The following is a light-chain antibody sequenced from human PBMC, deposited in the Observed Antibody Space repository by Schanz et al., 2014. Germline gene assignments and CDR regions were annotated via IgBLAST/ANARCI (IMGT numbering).Light chain of an antibody. V-gene: IGLV2-14*01. J-gene: IGLJ2*01. CDR1: SSDIGAYRY. CDR2: GVT. Sequence: QSALTQPASVSGSAGQSITISCTGTSSDIGAYRYVSWYQQHPGKAPQLMIYGVTNRPSGVPDRFSGSKSGNTASLTVSGLQAEDEADYYCSSYTSSSTLSFGGGTKLTVL. CDR3: SSYTSSSTLS.